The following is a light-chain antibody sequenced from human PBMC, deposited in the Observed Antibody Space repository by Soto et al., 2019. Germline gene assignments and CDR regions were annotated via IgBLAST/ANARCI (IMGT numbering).Light chain of an antibody. CDR2: DVS. CDR3: SSYTSSSTRV. J-gene: IGLJ1*01. CDR1: SSDVGGYNY. V-gene: IGLV2-14*03. Sequence: QSGLTQPASVSGSPGQSITISCTGTSSDVGGYNYVSWYQQHPDKAPKLMIYDVSNRPAGVSNRFSGSKSGNTASLTISGRQADDEADYYCSSYTSSSTRVFGTGTKLTVL.